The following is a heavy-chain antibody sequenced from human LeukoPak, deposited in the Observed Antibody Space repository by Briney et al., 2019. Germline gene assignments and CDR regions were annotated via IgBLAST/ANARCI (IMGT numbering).Heavy chain of an antibody. CDR1: GFTFSSSA. D-gene: IGHD1-14*01. CDR2: INNVGSHI. J-gene: IGHJ3*02. Sequence: GGSLRLSCAASGFTFSSSAMNWVRQAPGKGLEWVSSINNVGSHIYYAGSVRGRFTISRDNAKNLLYLQMDSLRAEDTAVYYCARDLTHDAFDIWGQGTMVTVSS. V-gene: IGHV3-21*01. CDR3: ARDLTHDAFDI.